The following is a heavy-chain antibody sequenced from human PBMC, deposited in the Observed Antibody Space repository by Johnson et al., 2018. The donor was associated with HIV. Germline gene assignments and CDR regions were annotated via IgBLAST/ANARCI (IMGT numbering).Heavy chain of an antibody. CDR3: ARAGNWSGGAFDS. D-gene: IGHD3-10*01. J-gene: IGHJ3*01. CDR2: IDTAGDT. V-gene: IGHV3-13*01. Sequence: VQLVESGGGLVQPGGSLRLSCAASGFTFSSYDMHWVRQTTGKGLEWVSVIDTAGDTYYAGSVKGRFTISRENAKDSLYLQMNSLRAGDTAVYYCARAGNWSGGAFDSWGQGQMVLFSS. CDR1: GFTFSSYD.